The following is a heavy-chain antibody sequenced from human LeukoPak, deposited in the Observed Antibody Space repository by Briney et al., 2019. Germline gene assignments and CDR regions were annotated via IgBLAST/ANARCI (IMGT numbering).Heavy chain of an antibody. V-gene: IGHV1-46*01. CDR3: ARDRSIAASGRSWYFDL. CDR2: INPSGGST. Sequence: ASVKVSCKASGYTFTSYYMHWVRQATGQGLEWMGIINPSGGSTIYAHKFQGRVTMTRDMSTSTVYMELSSLRSEDTAVYYCARDRSIAASGRSWYFDLGGRGTLVTVSS. J-gene: IGHJ2*01. CDR1: GYTFTSYY. D-gene: IGHD6-13*01.